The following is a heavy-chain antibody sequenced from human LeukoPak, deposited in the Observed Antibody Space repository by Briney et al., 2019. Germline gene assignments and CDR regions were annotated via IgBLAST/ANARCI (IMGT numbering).Heavy chain of an antibody. CDR3: ARAHALCSGGSCYLVY. CDR2: IYPGDSDT. J-gene: IGHJ4*02. D-gene: IGHD2-15*01. CDR1: GYSFTSYW. V-gene: IGHV5-51*01. Sequence: GESLKISCKGSGYSFTSYWIGWVRQMPGKGLEWMGIIYPGDSDTRYSPSFQGQVTISADKSISTAYLQWSSLKAADTAMYYCARAHALCSGGSCYLVYWGQGTLVTVSS.